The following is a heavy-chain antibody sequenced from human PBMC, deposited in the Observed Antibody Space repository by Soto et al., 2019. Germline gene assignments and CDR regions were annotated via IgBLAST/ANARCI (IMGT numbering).Heavy chain of an antibody. Sequence: SVKVSFKASGGTFSSYAISWVRQAPGQGLEWMGGIIPIFGTANYAQKFQGRVTITADESTSTAYMELSSLRSEDTAVYYCARGTASRTLYYYYYYGMDVWGQGTTVTVSS. V-gene: IGHV1-69*13. CDR2: IIPIFGTA. J-gene: IGHJ6*02. CDR3: ARGTASRTLYYYYYYGMDV. CDR1: GGTFSSYA. D-gene: IGHD1-1*01.